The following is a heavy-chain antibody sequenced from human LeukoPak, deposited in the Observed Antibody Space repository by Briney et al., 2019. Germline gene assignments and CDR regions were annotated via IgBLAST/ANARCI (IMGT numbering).Heavy chain of an antibody. CDR3: VRGSTSQYYYYYYYMDV. V-gene: IGHV3-30*01. D-gene: IGHD2-2*01. CDR2: RSYDGSNK. CDR1: GFTFSSYA. Sequence: GGSLRLSCAASGFTFSSYAMHWVRQAPGKGLEWVAVRSYDGSNKYYADSVKGRFTISRDNSKNTLYLQMNSLRAEDTAVYYCVRGSTSQYYYYYYYMDVWGKGTTVTVFS. J-gene: IGHJ6*03.